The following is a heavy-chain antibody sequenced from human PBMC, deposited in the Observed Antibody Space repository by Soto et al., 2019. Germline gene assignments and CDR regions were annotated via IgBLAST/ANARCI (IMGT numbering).Heavy chain of an antibody. D-gene: IGHD6-13*01. Sequence: QVQLVESGGGVVQPGRSLRLSCAASGFTFSSYGMHWVRQAPGKGLEWVAVISYDGSNKYYADSVKGRFTISRDNSKNTLYLQMNSLRAEDTALYYCAKEYYSSSWYPYYYYGMDVWGQGTTVTVSS. CDR1: GFTFSSYG. V-gene: IGHV3-30*18. CDR2: ISYDGSNK. J-gene: IGHJ6*02. CDR3: AKEYYSSSWYPYYYYGMDV.